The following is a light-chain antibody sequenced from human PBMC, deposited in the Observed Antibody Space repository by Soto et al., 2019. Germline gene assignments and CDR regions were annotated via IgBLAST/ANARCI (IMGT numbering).Light chain of an antibody. Sequence: EIVLTQSPATLSLSPGERATLSCRASQSVSSYLAWYQQKPGQAPRLLIYDASNRATGIPARFRGSGSGTDFTLTISSREPEDFAVYYCQQRSNWPPIAFGQGTRLEIK. CDR2: DAS. CDR1: QSVSSY. V-gene: IGKV3-11*01. CDR3: QQRSNWPPIA. J-gene: IGKJ5*01.